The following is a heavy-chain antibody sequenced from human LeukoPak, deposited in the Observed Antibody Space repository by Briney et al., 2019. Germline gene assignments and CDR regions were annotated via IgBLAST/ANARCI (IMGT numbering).Heavy chain of an antibody. V-gene: IGHV3-30*04. J-gene: IGHJ3*02. D-gene: IGHD6-13*01. CDR3: ARDSGGAARGAFDI. CDR1: GFTFSSYA. CDR2: ISYDGSNK. Sequence: GGSLRLSCAASGFTFSSYAMHWVRQAPGKGLEWVAVISYDGSNKYYADSVKGRFTISRDNSKNTLYLQMNSLRAEDTAVYYCARDSGGAARGAFDIWGQGTMVTVS.